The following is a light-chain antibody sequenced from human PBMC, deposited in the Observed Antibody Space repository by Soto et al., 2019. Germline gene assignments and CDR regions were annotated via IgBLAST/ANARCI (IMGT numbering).Light chain of an antibody. Sequence: DIQMTQSPSSLSASVGDRVTITCRASQSISSYLNWYQQKPGKAPKLLIYAASSLQSGVPSRFRGSGSGTDFTLTISSLQPEDFATYYCQQSYSTLWTFVQGTKVEIK. J-gene: IGKJ1*01. CDR1: QSISSY. V-gene: IGKV1-39*01. CDR2: AAS. CDR3: QQSYSTLWT.